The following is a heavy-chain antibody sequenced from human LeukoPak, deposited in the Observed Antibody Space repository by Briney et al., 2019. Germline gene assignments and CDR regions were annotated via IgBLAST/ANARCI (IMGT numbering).Heavy chain of an antibody. CDR2: IYYSGST. CDR1: GGSIRGSTYY. Sequence: SETLSLTCTVSGGSIRGSTYYWGWIRQPPGKGLEWIGSIYYSGSTYCNPSLKSRVTISVDTSKNQFSLKLNSVTAADTAIYFCARSSQVIPAARFDYWGQGTPVTVPS. D-gene: IGHD2-2*01. CDR3: ARSSQVIPAARFDY. J-gene: IGHJ4*02. V-gene: IGHV4-39*01.